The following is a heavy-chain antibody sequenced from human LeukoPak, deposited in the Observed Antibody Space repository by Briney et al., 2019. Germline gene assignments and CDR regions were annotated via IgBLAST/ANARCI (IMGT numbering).Heavy chain of an antibody. CDR1: GFTFSGYS. D-gene: IGHD4-17*01. CDR2: ISSTGGSI. V-gene: IGHV3-48*03. Sequence: GGSLRLSCAASGFTFSGYSMNWVRQAPGKGLEWLSHISSTGGSIYYADTLKGRLTISRDNAKNSLYLQMNSLRAEDTAVYYCAKSDPYGDSLIEIWGQGALVTVSS. CDR3: AKSDPYGDSLIEI. J-gene: IGHJ4*02.